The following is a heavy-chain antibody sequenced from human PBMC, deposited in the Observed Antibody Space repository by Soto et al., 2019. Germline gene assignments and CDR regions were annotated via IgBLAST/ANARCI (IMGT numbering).Heavy chain of an antibody. CDR3: ARVQMPSYYYCGMDV. D-gene: IGHD2-2*01. V-gene: IGHV3-48*02. CDR1: GFSFSTYS. Sequence: EVQLVESGGGLVQPGGSLRLCCAASGFSFSTYSMNWVRQAPGKGLEWVSFITSGSRTTYYADSVKGRFTIFRDNAKNSLYLQMNSLRDEDTAVYFCARVQMPSYYYCGMDVWGHGTTVTVSS. CDR2: ITSGSRTT. J-gene: IGHJ6*02.